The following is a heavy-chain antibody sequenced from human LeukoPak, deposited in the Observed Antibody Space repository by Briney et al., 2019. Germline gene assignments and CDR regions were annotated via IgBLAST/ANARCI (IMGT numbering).Heavy chain of an antibody. CDR2: IYYSGST. J-gene: IGHJ5*02. CDR3: ARDHLGASDWFDP. V-gene: IGHV4-39*07. CDR1: GGSISSSSYY. Sequence: SETLSLTCTVSGGSISSSSYYWGWIRQPPGKGLEWIGSIYYSGSTYYNPSLKSRVTISVDTSKNQFSLKLSSVTAAGTAVYYCARDHLGASDWFDPWGQGTLVTVSS. D-gene: IGHD3-16*01.